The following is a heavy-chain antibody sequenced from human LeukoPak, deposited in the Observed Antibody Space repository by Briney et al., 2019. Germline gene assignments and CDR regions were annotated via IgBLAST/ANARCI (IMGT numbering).Heavy chain of an antibody. D-gene: IGHD3-9*01. Sequence: TGGSLRLSCAASGFTFSSYGMHWVRQAPGKGLEWVAVIWYDGSNKYYADSVKGRFTISRDNSKNTLYLQMNSLRAEDTAVYYCARDGARSFVLRYFDWLSPGDYYYGMDVWGQGTTVTVSS. CDR3: ARDGARSFVLRYFDWLSPGDYYYGMDV. J-gene: IGHJ6*02. V-gene: IGHV3-33*01. CDR1: GFTFSSYG. CDR2: IWYDGSNK.